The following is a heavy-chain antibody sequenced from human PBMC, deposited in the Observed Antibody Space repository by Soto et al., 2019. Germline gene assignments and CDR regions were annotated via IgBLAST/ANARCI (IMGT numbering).Heavy chain of an antibody. Sequence: QVQLQESGPGLVKPSQTLSLTCTVSGGSISSGDYYWSWIRQPPGKGLEWIGYIDYGGSTYYNPSLKSRVTISGDTSKNQFSLKLSSVTAADTAVYYCATEYQLPLDGGQFDIWGQGTMVTVSS. CDR1: GGSISSGDYY. CDR3: ATEYQLPLDGGQFDI. J-gene: IGHJ3*02. V-gene: IGHV4-30-4*01. CDR2: IDYGGST. D-gene: IGHD2-2*01.